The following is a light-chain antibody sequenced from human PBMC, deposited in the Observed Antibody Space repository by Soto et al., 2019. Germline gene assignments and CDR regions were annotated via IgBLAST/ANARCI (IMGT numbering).Light chain of an antibody. Sequence: VAMTQTPLSLSAAPRQPASISCKSIQSLLHITGETFLFWYLQKPGQSPQLLIYEVSTRVSGVPDRFSGSGSGTDFTLKISRVETDDVGIYYCMQSTQLPPTFGQGTRLEIK. CDR2: EVS. CDR1: QSLLHITGETF. J-gene: IGKJ5*01. CDR3: MQSTQLPPT. V-gene: IGKV2D-29*02.